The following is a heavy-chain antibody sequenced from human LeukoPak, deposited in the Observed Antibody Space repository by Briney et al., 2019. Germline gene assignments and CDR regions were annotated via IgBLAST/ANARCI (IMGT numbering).Heavy chain of an antibody. J-gene: IGHJ6*03. CDR1: GFTFSSYA. CDR3: AKDFDGYSYGYTRDDHMDV. D-gene: IGHD5-18*01. CDR2: ISGSGGST. V-gene: IGHV3-23*01. Sequence: GSLRLSCAASGFTFSSYAMSWVRQAPGKGLEWVSAISGSGGSTYYADSVKGRFTISRDNSKNTLYLQMNSLRAEDTAVYYCAKDFDGYSYGYTRDDHMDVWGKGTTVTVSS.